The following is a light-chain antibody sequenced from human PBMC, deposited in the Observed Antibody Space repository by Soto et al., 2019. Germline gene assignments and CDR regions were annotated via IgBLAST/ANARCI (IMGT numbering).Light chain of an antibody. Sequence: EIVLTQSPATLSVSPGERATLSCRASQSVSNYLAWYQHKPGQASRLLIYTASSRATGIPARFTGSGSGTDFTLTISSLEPEDFAVYYCQQRSTWPPWTFGQGTKVDIK. CDR1: QSVSNY. CDR2: TAS. CDR3: QQRSTWPPWT. V-gene: IGKV3-11*01. J-gene: IGKJ1*01.